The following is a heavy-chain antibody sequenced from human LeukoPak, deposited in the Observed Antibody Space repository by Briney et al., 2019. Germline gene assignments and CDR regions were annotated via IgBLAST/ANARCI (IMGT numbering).Heavy chain of an antibody. D-gene: IGHD3-22*01. Sequence: PGGSLRLSCAASGFTFSSYWMSWVRQAPGKGLEWVANIKQDGSEKYYVDSVKGRFTISRDNAKNSLYLQMSSLRAEDTAVYYCARDGADNYYDSSGYFVWGQGTTVTVSS. J-gene: IGHJ6*02. CDR3: ARDGADNYYDSSGYFV. CDR2: IKQDGSEK. V-gene: IGHV3-7*01. CDR1: GFTFSSYW.